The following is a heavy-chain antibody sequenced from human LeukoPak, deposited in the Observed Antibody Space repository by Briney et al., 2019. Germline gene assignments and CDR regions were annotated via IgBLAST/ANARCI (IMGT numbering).Heavy chain of an antibody. D-gene: IGHD2/OR15-2a*01. Sequence: PSQTLSLTCTVSGGSISSGSYYWSWIRQPAGKGLEWIGRIYTSGSTNYNPSLKSRVTISVDTSKNQSSLKLSSVTAADTAVYYCARASGLTYYFDYWGQGTLVTVSS. CDR2: IYTSGST. J-gene: IGHJ4*02. CDR1: GGSISSGSYY. CDR3: ARASGLTYYFDY. V-gene: IGHV4-61*02.